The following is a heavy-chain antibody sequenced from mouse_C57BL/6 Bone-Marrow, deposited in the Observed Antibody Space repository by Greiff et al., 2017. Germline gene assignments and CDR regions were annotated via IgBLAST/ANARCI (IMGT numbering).Heavy chain of an antibody. V-gene: IGHV1-69*01. J-gene: IGHJ3*01. Sequence: QVQLQQPGAELVMPGASVKLSCKASGYTFTSYWMHWVQQRPGQGLEWIGEIDPAGSNIKYNHKFKGKSTLTVDKSSSTVYMQLSRLTSEDSAVYYCARDDLQADKGREFDYWGQGTMVTVSA. CDR1: GYTFTSYW. CDR3: ARDDLQADKGREFDY. CDR2: IDPAGSNI.